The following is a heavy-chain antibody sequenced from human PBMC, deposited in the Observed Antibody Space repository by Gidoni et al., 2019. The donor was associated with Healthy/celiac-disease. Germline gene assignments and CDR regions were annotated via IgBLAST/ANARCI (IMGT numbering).Heavy chain of an antibody. CDR2: INPNSCGK. J-gene: IGHJ4*02. CDR3: ARDRDGHGSDEFDY. V-gene: IGHV1-2*04. Sequence: QVQLVQSGAEVKKPGASVKVSCKASGYPFTGYSMHWVRQVPGQGLEWMGWINPNSCGKNYAKKFQGWVTMTRDTSISAAYMELSRRRSDDTAVYYCARDRDGHGSDEFDYWGQGTLVTVSS. D-gene: IGHD1-26*01. CDR1: GYPFTGYS.